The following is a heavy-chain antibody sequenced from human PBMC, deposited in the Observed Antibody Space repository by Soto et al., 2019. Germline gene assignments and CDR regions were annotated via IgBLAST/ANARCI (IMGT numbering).Heavy chain of an antibody. J-gene: IGHJ6*02. Sequence: EVQLVETGGGLIQPGGSLRLSCAASGFTVSSNYMSWVRQAPGKGLEWVSVIYSGGSTYYADSVKGRFTISRDNSKNTLYLQMNSMRADDTAVYYCAREDTAMPDSDYYYGRDVWGQGTTVTVSS. D-gene: IGHD5-18*01. CDR2: IYSGGST. CDR3: AREDTAMPDSDYYYGRDV. CDR1: GFTVSSNY. V-gene: IGHV3-53*02.